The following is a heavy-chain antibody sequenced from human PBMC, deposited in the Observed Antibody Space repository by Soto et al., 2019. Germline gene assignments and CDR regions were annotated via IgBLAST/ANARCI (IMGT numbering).Heavy chain of an antibody. CDR2: INSDGSST. CDR3: ARVVDYGSGSIGFDP. Sequence: EVQLVESGGGLVQPGGSLRLSCAASGFTFSSYWMDWVRQAPGKGLVWVSRINSDGSSTTYADSVKGRFTISRDNAKYTLYLLMNSLRAEDTAVYYCARVVDYGSGSIGFDPWGQGTLVTVSS. V-gene: IGHV3-74*01. D-gene: IGHD3-10*01. J-gene: IGHJ5*02. CDR1: GFTFSSYW.